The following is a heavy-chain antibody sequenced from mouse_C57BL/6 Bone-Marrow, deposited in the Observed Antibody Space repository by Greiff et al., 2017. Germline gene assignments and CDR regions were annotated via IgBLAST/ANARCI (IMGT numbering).Heavy chain of an antibody. CDR2: IDPENGDT. Sequence: EVQLQQSGAELVRPGASVKLSCTASGFNIKDDYMHWVKQRPEQGLEWIGWIDPENGDTEYASKFQGKATITADTSSNTAYLQLSSLTSEDTAVYYCTAHYYGSSSGFAYWGQGTLVTVSA. CDR1: GFNIKDDY. CDR3: TAHYYGSSSGFAY. J-gene: IGHJ3*01. V-gene: IGHV14-4*01. D-gene: IGHD1-1*01.